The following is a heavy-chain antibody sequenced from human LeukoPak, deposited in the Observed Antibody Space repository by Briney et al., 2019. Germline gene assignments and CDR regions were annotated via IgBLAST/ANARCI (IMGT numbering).Heavy chain of an antibody. CDR1: GFTFSSYS. CDR3: ARQAGSGYYFDY. CDR2: ISSSSTTI. D-gene: IGHD3-10*01. Sequence: GGSLRLSCAASGFTFSSYSMNWVRQAPGKGLEWVSYISSSSTTIYFADSVKGRFTISRDNAKNSLSLQMNSLRDEDTAVYYCARQAGSGYYFDYWGQGTLVTASS. V-gene: IGHV3-48*02. J-gene: IGHJ4*02.